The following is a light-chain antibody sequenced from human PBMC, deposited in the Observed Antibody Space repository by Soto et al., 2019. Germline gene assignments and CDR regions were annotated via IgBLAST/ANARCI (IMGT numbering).Light chain of an antibody. V-gene: IGLV6-57*04. CDR3: QSYDSNNHVV. J-gene: IGLJ2*01. CDR1: SGSIASNY. CDR2: EDN. Sequence: NFMLTQPHSVSESPGKTVTISCTRSSGSIASNYVQWYQQRPGSAPTTVIYEDNQRPSGVPDRFSGSIDSSSNSASLTISGVKTEDEADYYCQSYDSNNHVVFGGGTKLTVL.